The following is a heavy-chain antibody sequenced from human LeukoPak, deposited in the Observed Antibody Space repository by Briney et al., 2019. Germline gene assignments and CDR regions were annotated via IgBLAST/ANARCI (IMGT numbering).Heavy chain of an antibody. CDR2: ISGSGGST. CDR3: AKVYILTGYFDY. Sequence: GGSLRLSCTASGFTASGFTFSSYAMSWVRQAPGKGLEWVSAISGSGGSTYYADSVKGRFTISRDNSKNTLYLQMNSLRAEDTAVYYCAKVYILTGYFDYWGQGTLVTVSS. J-gene: IGHJ4*02. V-gene: IGHV3-23*01. CDR1: GFTFSSYA. D-gene: IGHD3-9*01.